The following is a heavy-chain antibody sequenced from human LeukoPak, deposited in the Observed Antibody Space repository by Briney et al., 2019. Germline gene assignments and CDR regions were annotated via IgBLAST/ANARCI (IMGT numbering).Heavy chain of an antibody. Sequence: GGSLRLSCVASGFTFDTYTMNWVRQAPGKGLEWVSSISSKSGYIHYADSVKGRFIISRDNAKDSLSLQMNSLRAEDTAVYYCARVRTAYYPDYWGQGTLVTVSS. CDR3: ARVRTAYYPDY. D-gene: IGHD3/OR15-3a*01. J-gene: IGHJ4*02. V-gene: IGHV3-21*01. CDR2: ISSKSGYI. CDR1: GFTFDTYT.